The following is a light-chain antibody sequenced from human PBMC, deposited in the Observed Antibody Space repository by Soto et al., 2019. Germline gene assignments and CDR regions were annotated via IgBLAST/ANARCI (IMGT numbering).Light chain of an antibody. CDR3: QQYGSSIT. J-gene: IGKJ5*01. V-gene: IGKV3-20*01. CDR2: GTS. Sequence: EIVLTQSPGALSLTPGERATLSCRASQRVPRSYVAGYQQKPGQAPRLLIYGTSSRATGIPDRFSGSGSGTDFTLTISRLEPEDFAVFYCQQYGSSITFGQGTRLEIK. CDR1: QRVPRSY.